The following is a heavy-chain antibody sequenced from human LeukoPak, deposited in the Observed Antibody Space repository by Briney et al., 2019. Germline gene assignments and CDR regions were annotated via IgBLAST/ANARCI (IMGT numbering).Heavy chain of an antibody. Sequence: GASVKVSCKASGYTFTSYGISWVRQAPGQGLEWMGIINPSGGSTSYAQKFQGRVTMTRDMSTSTVYMELSSLRSEDTAVYYCARQYYYDSSGSDAFDIWGQGTMVTVSS. J-gene: IGHJ3*02. CDR2: INPSGGST. D-gene: IGHD3-22*01. CDR1: GYTFTSYG. V-gene: IGHV1-46*01. CDR3: ARQYYYDSSGSDAFDI.